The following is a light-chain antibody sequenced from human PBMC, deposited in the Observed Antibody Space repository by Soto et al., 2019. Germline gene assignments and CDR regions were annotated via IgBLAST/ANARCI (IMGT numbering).Light chain of an antibody. V-gene: IGKV1-5*01. CDR1: QTISTW. Sequence: DIQMTQSPSTLSASLGDRVTLTCRASQTISTWLAWYQQKPGKAPKLLSSDASSLESGVPSRFSGSGSGTDFTLTISRLEPEDFAVYYCQQQGRSWITFGQGTRLEIK. J-gene: IGKJ5*01. CDR2: DAS. CDR3: QQQGRSWIT.